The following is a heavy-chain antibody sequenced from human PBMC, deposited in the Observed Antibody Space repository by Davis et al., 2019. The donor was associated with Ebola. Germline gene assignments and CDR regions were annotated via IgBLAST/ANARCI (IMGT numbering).Heavy chain of an antibody. J-gene: IGHJ4*02. D-gene: IGHD3-16*01. CDR3: AERGGSV. Sequence: PSETLSLTCTVSGVSISRHYWSWIRQPPGKRLEWFGSIYYTGSAYYNSSLNSRVTISIDTSKNQFPLKLSSVTAADTAMYYCAERGGSVWGQGTLVTVSS. V-gene: IGHV4-59*11. CDR1: GVSISRHY. CDR2: IYYTGSA.